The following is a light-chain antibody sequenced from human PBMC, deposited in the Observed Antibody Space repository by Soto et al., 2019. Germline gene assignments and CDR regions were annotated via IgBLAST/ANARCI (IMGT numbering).Light chain of an antibody. CDR2: DAS. J-gene: IGKJ5*01. CDR1: QTVRNNY. V-gene: IGKV3-20*01. Sequence: EIVLPQSPATLSLSPGERATLSCRASQTVRNNYLAWYQQKPGQAPRLLIYDASSRATGIPDRFSGSGSGTDFTLTISRLEPEDFAVYYCQQYGSSLGVTFGQGTRLEI. CDR3: QQYGSSLGVT.